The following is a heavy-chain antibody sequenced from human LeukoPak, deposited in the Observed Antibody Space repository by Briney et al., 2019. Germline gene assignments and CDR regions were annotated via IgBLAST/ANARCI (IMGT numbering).Heavy chain of an antibody. CDR1: GFTFSSYG. CDR2: ISYDGSNK. Sequence: GRSLRLSCAASGFTFSSYGMHWVRQAPGKGLEWVAVISYDGSNKYYADSVKGRFTISRDNSKNTLYLQMNSLRAEDMAVYYCAKDVRGMDVWGKGTTVTVSS. CDR3: AKDVRGMDV. V-gene: IGHV3-30*18. J-gene: IGHJ6*04.